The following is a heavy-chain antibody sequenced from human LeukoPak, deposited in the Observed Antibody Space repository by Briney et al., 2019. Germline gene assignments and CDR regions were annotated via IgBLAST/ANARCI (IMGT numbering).Heavy chain of an antibody. Sequence: GGSLRLSCAASGFTFSSYAMHWVRQAPGKGLEWVSAISGSGGSTYYADSVKGRFTISRDNSKNTLYLQMNSLRAEDTAVYYCAKDLHSYGYSYGMDVWGQGTTVTVSS. D-gene: IGHD5-18*01. J-gene: IGHJ6*02. V-gene: IGHV3-23*01. CDR2: ISGSGGST. CDR1: GFTFSSYA. CDR3: AKDLHSYGYSYGMDV.